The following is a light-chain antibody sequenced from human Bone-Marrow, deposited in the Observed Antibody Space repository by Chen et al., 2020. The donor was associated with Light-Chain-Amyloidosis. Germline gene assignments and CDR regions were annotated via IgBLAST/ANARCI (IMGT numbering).Light chain of an antibody. V-gene: IGLV3-25*03. CDR3: QSADSSGTYEVL. Sequence: SYELTQPPSVSVSPGQTARITCSGDDLPTKYAYWYQQKPGQAPVLVIHRDTERPSGIAGRVSGASAGTKATLTISGVQAEDEAGYHCQSADSSGTYEVLFGGGTKLTVL. J-gene: IGLJ2*01. CDR1: DLPTKY. CDR2: RDT.